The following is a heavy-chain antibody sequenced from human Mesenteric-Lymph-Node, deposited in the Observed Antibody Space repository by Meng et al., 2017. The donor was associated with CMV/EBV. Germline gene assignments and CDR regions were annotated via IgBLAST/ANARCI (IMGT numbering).Heavy chain of an antibody. CDR2: IYHSGST. D-gene: IGHD3-10*01. CDR3: ARSWPGTGTSYYFDY. CDR1: GGSISRRNW. V-gene: IGHV4-4*02. Sequence: CGGSISRRNWWSWVRQPPGKGLEWIGEIYHSGSTNYNPSLKSRVTISVDKSKNQFSPKLSSVTAADTAVYYCARSWPGTGTSYYFDYWGQGTLVTVSS. J-gene: IGHJ4*02.